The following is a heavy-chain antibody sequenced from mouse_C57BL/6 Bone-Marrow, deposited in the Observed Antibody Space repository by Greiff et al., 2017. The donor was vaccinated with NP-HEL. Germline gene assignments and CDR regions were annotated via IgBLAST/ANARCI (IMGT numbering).Heavy chain of an antibody. J-gene: IGHJ3*01. CDR1: GFTFSSYG. Sequence: EVKLVESGGDLVKPGGSLKLSCAASGFTFSSYGMSWVRQTPDKRLEWVATISSGGSYTYYPDSVQGRFTISRDNAKNTLYLQMSSLKSEHTAMYYCARREDSSFAYWGQGTLVTVSA. V-gene: IGHV5-6*02. D-gene: IGHD2-12*01. CDR3: ARREDSSFAY. CDR2: ISSGGSYT.